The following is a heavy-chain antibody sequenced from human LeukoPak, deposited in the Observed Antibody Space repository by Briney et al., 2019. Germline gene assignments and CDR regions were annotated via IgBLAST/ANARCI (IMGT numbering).Heavy chain of an antibody. J-gene: IGHJ5*02. CDR3: ARHGSYYFWFDP. D-gene: IGHD1-26*01. Sequence: SETLSLTGTVSGGSISSSTYFWGWIRQPPGKGLEWIGSIFNSGTTYYNPSLKSRVTISVDTSKNQFSLKLNSVTAADTAVYYCARHGSYYFWFDPWGQGTLVTVSS. CDR1: GGSISSSTYF. CDR2: IFNSGTT. V-gene: IGHV4-39*01.